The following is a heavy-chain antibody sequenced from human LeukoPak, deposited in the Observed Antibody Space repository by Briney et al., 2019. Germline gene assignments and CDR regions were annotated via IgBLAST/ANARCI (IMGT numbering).Heavy chain of an antibody. V-gene: IGHV6-1*01. CDR1: GDSVSNNSAT. Sequence: NPSQTLSLTCAISGDSVSNNSATWIWIRQSPSRGLQWLGRTYYRSKWYNDYAVSVKSRITLNVDTSKNQFSLQLNSVTPEDTAVYYCARSSNLHYFDYWGQGTQVTVSS. CDR3: ARSSNLHYFDY. CDR2: TYYRSKWYN. J-gene: IGHJ4*02.